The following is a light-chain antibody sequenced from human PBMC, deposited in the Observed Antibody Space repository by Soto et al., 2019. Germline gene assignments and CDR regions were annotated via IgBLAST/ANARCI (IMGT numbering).Light chain of an antibody. J-gene: IGKJ3*01. Sequence: EIVLTQSPGTLSLSPGERATLSCRASQSVSSSYLAWYQQKPGQAPRLLIYGASSRATGIPDRFSGSGSWTAFTLTISRLEPEDVAVYYCQQYGSSSFTFGPGTKVDIK. CDR1: QSVSSSY. CDR2: GAS. V-gene: IGKV3-20*01. CDR3: QQYGSSSFT.